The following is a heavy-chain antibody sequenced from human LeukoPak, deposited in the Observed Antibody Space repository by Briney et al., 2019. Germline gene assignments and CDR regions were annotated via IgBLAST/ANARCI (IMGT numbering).Heavy chain of an antibody. CDR3: ARHIVAAGTTFDY. V-gene: IGHV4-59*08. CDR2: IYYSGST. D-gene: IGHD6-13*01. CDR1: GGSISSYY. J-gene: IGHJ4*02. Sequence: SETLSLTCTVSGGSISSYYWSWIRQPPGKGLEWIGYIYYSGSTNYNPSLKSRVTVSVDTSKKQFSLKLSSVTAADTAMYYCARHIVAAGTTFDYWGQGTLVTVSS.